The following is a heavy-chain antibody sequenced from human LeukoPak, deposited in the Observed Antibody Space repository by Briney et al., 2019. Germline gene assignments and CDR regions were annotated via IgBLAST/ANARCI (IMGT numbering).Heavy chain of an antibody. CDR3: AREVFWSGYPRYYYYYGMDV. CDR1: GGTFSSYA. V-gene: IGHV1-69*13. CDR2: IIPIFGTA. J-gene: IGHJ6*02. Sequence: SVKVSCKASGGTFSSYAISWVRQAPGQGLEWMGGIIPIFGTANYAQKFQGRVTITADESTSTAYMELSSLRSEDTAVYYCAREVFWSGYPRYYYYYGMDVWGQGTTVTVSS. D-gene: IGHD3-3*01.